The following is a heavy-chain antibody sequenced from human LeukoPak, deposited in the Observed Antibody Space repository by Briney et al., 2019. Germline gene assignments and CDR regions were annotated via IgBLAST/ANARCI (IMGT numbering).Heavy chain of an antibody. Sequence: SETLSLTCAVYGGSFSGYYWSWIRQPPGKGLEWIGEINHSGSTNYNTSLKSRVTISVDTSKNQFSLKLSSVTAADTAVYYCARGRRSGWYRAYYYYGMDVWGQGTTVTVSS. J-gene: IGHJ6*02. V-gene: IGHV4-34*01. CDR2: INHSGST. CDR1: GGSFSGYY. D-gene: IGHD6-19*01. CDR3: ARGRRSGWYRAYYYYGMDV.